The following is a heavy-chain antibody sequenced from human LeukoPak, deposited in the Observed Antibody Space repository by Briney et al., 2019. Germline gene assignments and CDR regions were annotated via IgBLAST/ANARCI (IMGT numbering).Heavy chain of an antibody. V-gene: IGHV1-18*04. Sequence: ASVKVSCKASGYTFTSYYMHWVRQAPGQGLEWMAWISGYNGNTNHAQKVQGRVIMTTDTSTGTAYMELRGLRFDDTAVYYCARDSGYSFGYYFDYWGQGTLVTVSS. J-gene: IGHJ4*02. CDR1: GYTFTSYY. CDR3: ARDSGYSFGYYFDY. D-gene: IGHD5-18*01. CDR2: ISGYNGNT.